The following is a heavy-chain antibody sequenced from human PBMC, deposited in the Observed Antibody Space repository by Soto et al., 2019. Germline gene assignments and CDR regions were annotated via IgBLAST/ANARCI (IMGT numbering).Heavy chain of an antibody. CDR2: IGTDANT. V-gene: IGHV3-23*01. CDR3: LRKCPWTRPFEY. Sequence: SSAGCRVSVYSCAMNGVLQAPGKGLACVSAIGTDANTYYANSVKGRFTISRDNSWTILYLQMHSLRVEDTALYYCLRKCPWTRPFEYLVQGTLV. D-gene: IGHD1-1*01. CDR1: RVSVYSCA. J-gene: IGHJ4*01.